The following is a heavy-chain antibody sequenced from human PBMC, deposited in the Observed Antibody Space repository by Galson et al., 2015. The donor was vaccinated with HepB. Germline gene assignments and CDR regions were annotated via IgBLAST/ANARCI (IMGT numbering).Heavy chain of an antibody. D-gene: IGHD6-19*01. CDR2: ISYDGSNK. V-gene: IGHV3-30-3*01. CDR1: GFTFSSYA. CDR3: ARDGSSGWYGAFGAFDI. Sequence: SLRLSCAASGFTFSSYAMHWVRQAPGKGLEWVAVISYDGSNKYYADSVKGRFTISRDNSKNTLYLQMNSLRAEDTAVYYCARDGSSGWYGAFGAFDIWGQGTMATVSS. J-gene: IGHJ3*02.